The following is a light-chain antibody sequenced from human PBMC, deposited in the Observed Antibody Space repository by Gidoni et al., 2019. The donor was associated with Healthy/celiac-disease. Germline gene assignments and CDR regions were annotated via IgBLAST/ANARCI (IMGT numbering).Light chain of an antibody. CDR1: QSISSY. Sequence: DIQMTQSPSSLSASVGDRVTITCRASQSISSYLNWYQQQSGVPSRFSGSGSGTDFTLTISSLQPEDFATYYCQQSYSTHRTFGQGTKVEIK. CDR3: QQSYSTHRT. V-gene: IGKV1-39*01. J-gene: IGKJ1*01.